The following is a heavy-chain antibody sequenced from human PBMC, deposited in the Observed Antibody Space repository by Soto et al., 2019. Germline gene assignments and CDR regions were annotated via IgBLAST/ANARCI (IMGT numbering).Heavy chain of an antibody. Sequence: GESLKISCKGSGYSFTSYWIGWVRQMPGKGLEWMGIIYPGDSDTRYSPSFQGQVTISADKSISTAYLQWSSLKASDTAMYYCAGHGQYSSGWYGEEYNWFDPWGQGTLVTVSS. V-gene: IGHV5-51*01. CDR2: IYPGDSDT. D-gene: IGHD6-19*01. CDR3: AGHGQYSSGWYGEEYNWFDP. CDR1: GYSFTSYW. J-gene: IGHJ5*02.